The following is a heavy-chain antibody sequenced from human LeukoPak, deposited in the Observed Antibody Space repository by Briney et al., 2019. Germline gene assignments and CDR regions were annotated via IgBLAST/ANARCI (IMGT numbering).Heavy chain of an antibody. Sequence: PSETLSLTCTVSGGSISSGSYYWSWIRQPPGKGLEWIGYIYYSGSTNYNPSLKSRVTISVDTSKNQFSLKLSSVTAADTAVYYCARMVYATIDYWGQGTLVTVSS. CDR3: ARMVYATIDY. J-gene: IGHJ4*02. CDR2: IYYSGST. D-gene: IGHD2-8*01. V-gene: IGHV4-61*01. CDR1: GGSISSGSYY.